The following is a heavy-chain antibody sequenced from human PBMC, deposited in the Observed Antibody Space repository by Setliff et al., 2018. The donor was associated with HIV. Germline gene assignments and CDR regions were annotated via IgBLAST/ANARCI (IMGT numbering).Heavy chain of an antibody. J-gene: IGHJ4*02. V-gene: IGHV4-34*01. Sequence: SETLSLTCAVYGGSLSGYHWSWIRQSPEKGLEWIGEINHSGSTNYNPSLKSRVTMSVDTSKNQFSLKVSSVTAADTAVYYCATCRRSWLFFDYWGQGALVTVSS. CDR3: ATCRRSWLFFDY. CDR2: INHSGST. CDR1: GGSLSGYH. D-gene: IGHD6-13*01.